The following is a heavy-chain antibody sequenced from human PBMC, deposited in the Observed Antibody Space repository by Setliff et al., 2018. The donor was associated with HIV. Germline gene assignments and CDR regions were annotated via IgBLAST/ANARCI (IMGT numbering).Heavy chain of an antibody. V-gene: IGHV1-69*13. CDR1: GYTFTSYG. CDR2: IIPIFGTA. D-gene: IGHD2-15*01. J-gene: IGHJ4*02. CDR3: VRGLGSEFDY. Sequence: SVKVSCKASGYTFTSYGISWVRQAPGQGLEWMGGIIPIFGTANYAQKFQGRVTITADESTSTAYMELSSLRSEDTAVYYCVRGLGSEFDYWGQGTLVTVSS.